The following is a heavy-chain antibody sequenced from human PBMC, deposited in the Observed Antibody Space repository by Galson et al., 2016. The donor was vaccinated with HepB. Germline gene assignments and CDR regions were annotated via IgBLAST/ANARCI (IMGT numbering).Heavy chain of an antibody. CDR1: GFTFSNYA. V-gene: IGHV3-74*01. CDR3: AREGGQWLERFDY. Sequence: SLRLSCAASGFTFSNYAMNWVRQAPGKGLVWVSRINSDGSSTIYADSVKGRFTISRDNAKNTLYLQMNSLRAEDTAVYYCAREGGQWLERFDYWGQGTLVTVSS. J-gene: IGHJ4*02. CDR2: INSDGSST. D-gene: IGHD6-19*01.